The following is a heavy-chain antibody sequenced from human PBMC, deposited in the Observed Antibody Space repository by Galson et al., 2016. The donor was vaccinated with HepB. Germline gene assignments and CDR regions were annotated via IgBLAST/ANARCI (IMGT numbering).Heavy chain of an antibody. CDR3: ASATRGETTSY. CDR1: GFTFSNYF. D-gene: IGHD1-1*01. Sequence: SLRLSCAASGFTFSNYFMSWVRQAPGKGLEWLANINQDGNEGYYVDSVKGRFIISRDNAKNSLYLQTNSLRAEDTAVYYCASATRGETTSYWGQGTLVTVSS. CDR2: INQDGNEG. J-gene: IGHJ4*02. V-gene: IGHV3-7*03.